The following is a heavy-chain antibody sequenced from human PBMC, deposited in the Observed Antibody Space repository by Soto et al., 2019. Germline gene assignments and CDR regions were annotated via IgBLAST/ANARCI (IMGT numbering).Heavy chain of an antibody. CDR2: ISYSGIT. Sequence: PSESLSLTCIVSGGSISSYYWSWIRQHPGKDPEWVGYISYSGITHHNPSLKSRLFISVDTSKNQLSLKLSSVTAADPAVHYRASEVGDLGTRFEPWGQGTLVTVSS. D-gene: IGHD1-26*01. CDR3: ASEVGDLGTRFEP. J-gene: IGHJ5*02. V-gene: IGHV4-31*03. CDR1: GGSISSYY.